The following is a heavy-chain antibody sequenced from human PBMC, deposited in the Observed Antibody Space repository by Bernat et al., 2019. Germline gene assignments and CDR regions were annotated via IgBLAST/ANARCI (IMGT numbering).Heavy chain of an antibody. D-gene: IGHD2-21*02. J-gene: IGHJ4*02. V-gene: IGHV3-21*05. CDR3: ARDPCGGGCYFDY. CDR1: GFTFSSYS. Sequence: EVQLVESGGGLVKPGGSLRLSCAASGFTFSSYSMNWVRQAPGKGLEWVSYISSSSSYIYYADSVKGRFTISRDNAKNSLYLQMNSLRAEDTAVYYCARDPCGGGCYFDYWGQGTLVTVSS. CDR2: ISSSSSYI.